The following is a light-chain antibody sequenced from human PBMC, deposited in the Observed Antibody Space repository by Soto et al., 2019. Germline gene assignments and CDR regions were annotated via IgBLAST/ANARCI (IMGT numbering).Light chain of an antibody. CDR1: QDICSY. J-gene: IGKJ4*01. CDR3: QKYNGAPLT. V-gene: IGKV1-27*01. Sequence: DIQMTQSPSSLSASVGDTVTITCRASQDICSYLAWYQQKPGKVSSLLIYAASTLQSGVPSRFSGRAYGTDFTLTISSLQPEDVGTYYCQKYNGAPLTFGGGTKVDIK. CDR2: AAS.